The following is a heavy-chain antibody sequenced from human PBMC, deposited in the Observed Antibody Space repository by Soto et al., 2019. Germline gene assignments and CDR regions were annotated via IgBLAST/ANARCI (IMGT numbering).Heavy chain of an antibody. CDR1: GGSISSYY. Sequence: SETLSLTCTVSGGSISSYYWSWIRQPPGKGLEWIGYIYYSGSTNYNPSLKSRVTISVDTSKNQFSLKLSSVTAADTAVYYCARDLSYCSGGSCYYYGMDVWGQGTTVTVSS. CDR3: ARDLSYCSGGSCYYYGMDV. V-gene: IGHV4-59*01. D-gene: IGHD2-15*01. J-gene: IGHJ6*02. CDR2: IYYSGST.